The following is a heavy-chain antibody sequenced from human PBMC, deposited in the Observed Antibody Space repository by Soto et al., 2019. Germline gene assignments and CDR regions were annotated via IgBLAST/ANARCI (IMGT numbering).Heavy chain of an antibody. J-gene: IGHJ6*02. CDR2: INSDGSDT. V-gene: IGHV3-74*01. Sequence: GGSLRLSCSVSGFIFSTYGMNWVRQSPGKGLEWVSRINSDGSDTIYADSVKGRFTISRDNAKNSLYLQMKSLRAEDTAVYYCARDISGYSGYYYYGMDVWGQGTTVTVSS. D-gene: IGHD3-22*01. CDR1: GFIFSTYG. CDR3: ARDISGYSGYYYYGMDV.